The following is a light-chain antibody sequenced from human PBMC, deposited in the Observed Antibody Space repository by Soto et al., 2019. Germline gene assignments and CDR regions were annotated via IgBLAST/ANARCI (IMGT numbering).Light chain of an antibody. Sequence: EIVLTQSPATLSLSPGERATLSCRASQSVSSYLAWYQQKPGQAPRLLIYDASNRATGIPARFSGSGSGTDFTLIISSLEPEDVAVYYCQQRSNWPTIGGGTKVEIK. J-gene: IGKJ4*01. CDR3: QQRSNWPT. CDR2: DAS. CDR1: QSVSSY. V-gene: IGKV3-11*01.